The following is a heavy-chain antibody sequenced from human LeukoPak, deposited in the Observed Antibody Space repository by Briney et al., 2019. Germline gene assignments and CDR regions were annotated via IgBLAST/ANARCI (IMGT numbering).Heavy chain of an antibody. J-gene: IGHJ4*02. V-gene: IGHV4-39*01. D-gene: IGHD3-10*01. CDR1: GGSISSGSYY. Sequence: SETLSLTCTVSGGSISSGSYYWGWIRQPPGEGLEWIGIIYYSGSTYYNPSLKSRVTISADTSKNQFTLRLSSVTAADTAVYYCARSYYYGSGSYYPDYWGQGTLVTVSS. CDR2: IYYSGST. CDR3: ARSYYYGSGSYYPDY.